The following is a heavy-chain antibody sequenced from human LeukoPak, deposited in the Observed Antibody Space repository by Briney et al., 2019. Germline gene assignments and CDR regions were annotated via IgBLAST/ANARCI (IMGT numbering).Heavy chain of an antibody. J-gene: IGHJ6*02. CDR1: GGSFSGYY. CDR2: INHSGST. Sequence: PSETLSITCAVYGGSFSGYYWSWIRQPPGKGLEWIGEINHSGSTNYNPSLKSRVTISVDTSKNQFSLKLSSVTAADTAVYYCARDRPYYDSSGYLDYYYYGMDVWGQGTTVTVSS. V-gene: IGHV4-34*01. CDR3: ARDRPYYDSSGYLDYYYYGMDV. D-gene: IGHD3-22*01.